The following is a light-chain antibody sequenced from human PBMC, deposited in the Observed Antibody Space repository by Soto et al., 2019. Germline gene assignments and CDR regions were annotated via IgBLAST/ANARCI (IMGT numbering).Light chain of an antibody. J-gene: IGLJ3*02. V-gene: IGLV1-44*01. CDR2: RNN. CDR3: ATWDDGLYGPV. CDR1: RSNIGSNP. Sequence: QAVVTQPPSASGTPGQRVTISCSGTRSNIGSNPVQWYLQLPGTAPKLLIYRNNERPSGVPARFSGSKSGTSASLAISGLQSDDEGDYHCATWDDGLYGPVFGGGTKLTVL.